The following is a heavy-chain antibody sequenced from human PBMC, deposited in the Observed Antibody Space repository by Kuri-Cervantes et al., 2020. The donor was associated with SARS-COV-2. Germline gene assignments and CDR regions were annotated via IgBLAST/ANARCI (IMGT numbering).Heavy chain of an antibody. CDR3: ARYGLSSSWGIYYYYYYMDV. V-gene: IGHV4-61*02. Sequence: SETLSLTCTVSGGSISSGSYYWSWIRQPAGKGLEWIGRIYTSGSTNYNPSLKSRVTISVDTSKNQFSLKLSSVTAADTAVYYCARYGLSSSWGIYYYYYYMDVWGKGTTVTASS. J-gene: IGHJ6*03. CDR2: IYTSGST. CDR1: GGSISSGSYY. D-gene: IGHD6-13*01.